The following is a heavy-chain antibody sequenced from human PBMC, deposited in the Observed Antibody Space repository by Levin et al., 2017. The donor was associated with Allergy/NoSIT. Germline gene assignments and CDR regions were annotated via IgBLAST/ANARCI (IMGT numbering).Heavy chain of an antibody. D-gene: IGHD1-26*01. CDR2: IYYSGST. CDR3: ARDRGGTYPAIDY. Sequence: SETLSLTCTVSGGSISTYYWSWIRQPPGKGLEWIGNIYYSGSTNYNPSLKSRVTISVDTSKNQFSLKLSSVTAADTAVYYCARDRGGTYPAIDYWGQGTLVTVSS. J-gene: IGHJ4*02. V-gene: IGHV4-59*01. CDR1: GGSISTYY.